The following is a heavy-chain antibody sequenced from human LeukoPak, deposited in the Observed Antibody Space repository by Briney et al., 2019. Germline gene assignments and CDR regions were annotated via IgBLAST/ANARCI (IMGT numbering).Heavy chain of an antibody. Sequence: GESLKISCKGSGYSFSTHWIAWVRLTPGRGLEWMGIIYPADSDTRYSPSFQGQVTMSAGKSTQTAYLHWSTLKASDTAIYHCARGMPLNSWFDAWGQGTQVTVSS. CDR1: GYSFSTHW. V-gene: IGHV5-51*01. D-gene: IGHD2-2*01. J-gene: IGHJ5*02. CDR3: ARGMPLNSWFDA. CDR2: IYPADSDT.